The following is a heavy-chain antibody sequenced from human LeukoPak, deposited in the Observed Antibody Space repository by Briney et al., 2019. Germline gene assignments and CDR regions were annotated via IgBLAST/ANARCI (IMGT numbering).Heavy chain of an antibody. V-gene: IGHV3-53*05. CDR3: AKGPEWELLEADNWFDP. CDR1: GFTVSSNY. D-gene: IGHD1-26*01. CDR2: IYSGGST. J-gene: IGHJ5*02. Sequence: PGGSLRLSCAASGFTVSSNYMSWVRQAPGKGLEWVSVIYSGGSTYYADSVKGRFTISRDNSKNTLYLQMNSLRAEDTAVYYCAKGPEWELLEADNWFDPWGQGTLVTVSS.